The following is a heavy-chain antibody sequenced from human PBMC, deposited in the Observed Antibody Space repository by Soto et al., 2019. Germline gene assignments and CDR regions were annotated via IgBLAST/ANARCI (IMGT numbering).Heavy chain of an antibody. CDR1: GFTFTNSA. V-gene: IGHV1-58*01. CDR2: IVVGSGST. Sequence: SVTGSCTASGFTFTNSAVQWVRQARGQRLEWIGWIVVGSGSTDYAQKFQERVTLTRDMSTSTAYMELSSLRSEDTAVYYCAAGRWGLYSGMDVWGQGTTVTVSS. D-gene: IGHD2-21*01. J-gene: IGHJ6*02. CDR3: AAGRWGLYSGMDV.